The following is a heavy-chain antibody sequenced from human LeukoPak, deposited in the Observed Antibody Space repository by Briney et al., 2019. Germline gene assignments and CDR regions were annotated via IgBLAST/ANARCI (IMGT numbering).Heavy chain of an antibody. CDR2: INQHGSEM. J-gene: IGHJ2*01. Sequence: GGSLRLSCAASGFTFINYWMSWVSQDPGKGLEWLANINQHGSEMYYVDSVKGRFTISRDNSKNSLYLQINSLRADDTAVYYCARDQGTMIVLRTTNWNFDLWGRGTLVTVSS. CDR3: ARDQGTMIVLRTTNWNFDL. V-gene: IGHV3-7*01. CDR1: GFTFINYW. D-gene: IGHD3-22*01.